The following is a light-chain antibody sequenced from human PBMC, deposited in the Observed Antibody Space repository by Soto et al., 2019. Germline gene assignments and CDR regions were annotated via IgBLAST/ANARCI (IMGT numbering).Light chain of an antibody. CDR3: QQYNIWPPIT. J-gene: IGKJ5*01. CDR1: QSVSSN. Sequence: TKYQDTLSVSPGERATLSCRASQSVSSNLAWYQQKPGQAPRLLIYGAYTRAAGVPARFSGSGSGTEFTLTITSLQSEDIALYYCQQYNIWPPITFGQGTRLEI. CDR2: GAY. V-gene: IGKV3-15*01.